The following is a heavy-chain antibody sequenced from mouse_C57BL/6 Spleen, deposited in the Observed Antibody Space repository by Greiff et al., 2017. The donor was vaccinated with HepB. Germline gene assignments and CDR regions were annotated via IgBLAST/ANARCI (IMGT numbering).Heavy chain of an antibody. Sequence: EVLLVESGGGLVKPGGSLKLSCAASGFTFSSYSMSWVRQTPEKRLEWVATISDGGSYTYYPDNVKGRFTISRDNAQNTLYLQMSHLKSEDTAMYYCGGVGGNVYWYFDVWGKGTTVTVSS. V-gene: IGHV5-4*01. CDR2: ISDGGSYT. D-gene: IGHD2-1*01. J-gene: IGHJ1*03. CDR3: GGVGGNVYWYFDV. CDR1: GFTFSSYS.